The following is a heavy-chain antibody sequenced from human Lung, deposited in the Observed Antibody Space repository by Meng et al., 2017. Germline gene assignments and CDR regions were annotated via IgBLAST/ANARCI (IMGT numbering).Heavy chain of an antibody. J-gene: IGHJ4*02. CDR2: INHGGST. CDR1: GGSISGSY. CDR3: ARERHSTIIRGVIDF. V-gene: IGHV4-34*01. Sequence: QAQLRQGGAGPSRPSENLSLTCAVYGGSISGSYWSWSRQSPAKGLEWIGKINHGGSTNYNPSLESRVTISVDTPKNQFSLGLTSMTVADTAVYYCARERHSTIIRGVIDFWGQGALVTVSS. D-gene: IGHD3-10*01.